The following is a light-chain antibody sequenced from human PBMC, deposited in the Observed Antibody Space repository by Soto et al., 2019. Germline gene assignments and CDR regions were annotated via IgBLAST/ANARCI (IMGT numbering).Light chain of an antibody. Sequence: ELVLPQSPATLSLSPGERATLSCRSSQSVSSSLAWYQQKPGQAPSLLIYDASNRATVIPARFSGSLSGSDSSLTISSLEPEDFAVYDCQHRSNWPLTFGGGTKVEIK. CDR2: DAS. J-gene: IGKJ4*01. CDR1: QSVSSS. CDR3: QHRSNWPLT. V-gene: IGKV3-11*01.